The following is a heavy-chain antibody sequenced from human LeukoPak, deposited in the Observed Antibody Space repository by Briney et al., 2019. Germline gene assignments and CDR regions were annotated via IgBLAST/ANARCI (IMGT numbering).Heavy chain of an antibody. CDR2: ISAYNGNT. CDR3: ARDRGGIVVVVAVYDAFDI. D-gene: IGHD2-15*01. CDR1: GYTFTSYG. Sequence: ASVKVSCKASGYTFTSYGISWVRQAPGQGLEWMGWISAYNGNTNYAQKLQGRVTMTTDTSTSTAYMEPRSLRSDDTAVYYCARDRGGIVVVVAVYDAFDIWGQGTMVTVSS. J-gene: IGHJ3*02. V-gene: IGHV1-18*04.